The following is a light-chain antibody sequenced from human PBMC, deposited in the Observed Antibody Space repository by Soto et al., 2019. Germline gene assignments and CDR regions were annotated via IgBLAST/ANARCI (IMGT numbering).Light chain of an antibody. CDR3: QQFVNSPYMYT. J-gene: IGKJ2*01. CDR2: GAS. Sequence: EIVLTQSPGTLSLSPGEGATLSCRSSQDIGTNYLAWYQQKPGQAPRLLIFGASSRASGVPVRFSGSGSGTDFTLTISRLEPENSAVYYCQQFVNSPYMYTFGQGTKLEI. CDR1: QDIGTNY. V-gene: IGKV3-20*01.